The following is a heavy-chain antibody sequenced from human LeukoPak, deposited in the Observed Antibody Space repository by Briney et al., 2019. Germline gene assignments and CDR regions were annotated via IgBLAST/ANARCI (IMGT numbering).Heavy chain of an antibody. V-gene: IGHV1-18*01. CDR1: GYTFTSYG. CDR2: ISAYNGNT. J-gene: IGHJ3*02. D-gene: IGHD3-10*01. Sequence: ASVKVPCKASGYTFTSYGISWVRQAPGQGLEWMGWISAYNGNTNYAQKLQGRVTMTTDTSTSTAYMELRSLRSDDTAVYYCARGGPSYGSGSDAFDIWGQGTMVTVSS. CDR3: ARGGPSYGSGSDAFDI.